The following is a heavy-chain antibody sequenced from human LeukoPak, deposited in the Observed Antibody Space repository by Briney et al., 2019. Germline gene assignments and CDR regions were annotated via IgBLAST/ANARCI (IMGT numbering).Heavy chain of an antibody. Sequence: PGGSLRLSCAASGFTVSSNYMSWVRQAPGKGLEWVSVIYSGGSTYYADSVKGRFTISRDNSKNTLYLQMNSLRAEDTAVYYCAKDYYYDSSGYGAYYFDYWGQGTLVTVSS. CDR3: AKDYYYDSSGYGAYYFDY. CDR1: GFTVSSNY. J-gene: IGHJ4*02. D-gene: IGHD3-22*01. CDR2: IYSGGST. V-gene: IGHV3-53*05.